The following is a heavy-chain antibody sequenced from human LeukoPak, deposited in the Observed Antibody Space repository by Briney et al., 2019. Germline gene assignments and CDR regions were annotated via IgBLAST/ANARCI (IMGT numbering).Heavy chain of an antibody. D-gene: IGHD3-22*01. J-gene: IGHJ6*02. CDR2: ISDDGGNT. CDR1: GFTFASYA. Sequence: PGGSLRLSCAASGFTFASYAMTWVRQAPGKGLEWFSAISDDGGNTYYADSVKGRFTISRDNYKNTLYLQMNSLRAEDTAVYYCARDSGIYDSSGYYGLSYYGMDVWGQGTTVTVSS. CDR3: ARDSGIYDSSGYYGLSYYGMDV. V-gene: IGHV3-23*01.